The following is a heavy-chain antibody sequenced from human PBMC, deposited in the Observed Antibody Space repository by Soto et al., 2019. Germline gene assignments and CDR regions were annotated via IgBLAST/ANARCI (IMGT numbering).Heavy chain of an antibody. D-gene: IGHD3-16*01. J-gene: IGHJ4*02. CDR1: GFTFNNYA. CDR2: IYSGGST. Sequence: GGSLRLSCAASGFTFNNYAINWVRQAPGKGLEWVSVIYSGGSTFYADSVRGRFTISRGNSKNTVNLQMNSLRAEDTAVYYCARDPWAADYWGQGTLVTVSS. CDR3: ARDPWAADY. V-gene: IGHV3-66*01.